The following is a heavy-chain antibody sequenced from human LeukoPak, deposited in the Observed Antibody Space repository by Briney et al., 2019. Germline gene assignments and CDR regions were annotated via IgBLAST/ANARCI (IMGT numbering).Heavy chain of an antibody. J-gene: IGHJ4*02. CDR1: GGTFSSYA. CDR2: IIPIFGTA. CDR3: AREFRYGDLDY. Sequence: GASVKVSCKASGGTFSSYAISWVRQAPGQGLEWMGGIIPIFGTANYAQKFQGRVTITADESTSTAYMELSSLRSENTAVYYCAREFRYGDLDYWGQGTLVTVSS. D-gene: IGHD4-17*01. V-gene: IGHV1-69*13.